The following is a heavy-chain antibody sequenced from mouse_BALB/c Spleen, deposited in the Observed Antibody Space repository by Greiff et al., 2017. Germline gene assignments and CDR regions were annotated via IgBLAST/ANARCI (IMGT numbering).Heavy chain of an antibody. J-gene: IGHJ3*01. CDR1: GFTFSNYW. CDR2: IRLKSNNYAT. V-gene: IGHV6-6*02. Sequence: EVKLQESGGGLVQPGGSMKLSCVASGFTFSNYWMNWVRQSPEKGLEWVAEIRLKSNNYATHYAESVKGRFTISRDDSKSSVYLQMNNLRAEDTGIYYCTGNGNFAYWGQGTLVTVSA. D-gene: IGHD2-1*01. CDR3: TGNGNFAY.